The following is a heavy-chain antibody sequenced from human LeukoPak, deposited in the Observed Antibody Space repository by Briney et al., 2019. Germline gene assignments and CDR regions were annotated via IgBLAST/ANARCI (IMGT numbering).Heavy chain of an antibody. CDR3: AKAESGWETDGFDI. J-gene: IGHJ3*02. CDR2: VRNDGSNA. V-gene: IGHV3-30*02. Sequence: GGSLRLSCAASGFTFRSHGMHWVRQAPGKGLEWVAVVRNDGSNAYHADSVKGRFTISRDNSKNTLYLQMNSLRGEDTAVYYCAKAESGWETDGFDIWGQGTMVTVSS. CDR1: GFTFRSHG. D-gene: IGHD6-19*01.